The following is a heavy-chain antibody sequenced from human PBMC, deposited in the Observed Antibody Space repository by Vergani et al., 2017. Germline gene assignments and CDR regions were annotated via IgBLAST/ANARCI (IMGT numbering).Heavy chain of an antibody. Sequence: QVQLQQWGAGLLKPSETLSLTCAVSGGSFSGYYWSWIRQPPGKGLEWIGEINHSGSTNYNPSLKSRVTISVDTSKNQFSLKLSSVTAADTAVYYCARRAEIAVAGSFHFDYWGQGTLVTVSS. CDR1: GGSFSGYY. V-gene: IGHV4-34*01. CDR2: INHSGST. D-gene: IGHD6-19*01. J-gene: IGHJ4*02. CDR3: ARRAEIAVAGSFHFDY.